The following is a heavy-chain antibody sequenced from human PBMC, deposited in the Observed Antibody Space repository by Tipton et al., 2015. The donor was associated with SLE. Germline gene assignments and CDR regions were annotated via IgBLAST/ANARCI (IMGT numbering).Heavy chain of an antibody. V-gene: IGHV4-39*01. CDR2: INHSGST. CDR3: ARQRVHYDFWSGYLQYYFDY. CDR1: GGSMNSSSYY. D-gene: IGHD3-3*01. Sequence: TLSLTCTVSGGSMNSSSYYWVWIRQPPGKGLEWIGEINHSGSTNYNPSLKSRVTISVDTSKNQFSLKLSSVTAADTAVYYCARQRVHYDFWSGYLQYYFDYWGQGTLVTVSS. J-gene: IGHJ4*02.